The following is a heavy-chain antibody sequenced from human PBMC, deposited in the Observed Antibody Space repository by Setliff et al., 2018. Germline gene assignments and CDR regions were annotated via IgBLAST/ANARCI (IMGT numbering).Heavy chain of an antibody. V-gene: IGHV3-23*01. D-gene: IGHD3-10*01. J-gene: IGHJ6*02. Sequence: PGGSLRLSCAASGFTFSSYAMTWVRQAPGKGLEWVSGISGSGGATYYAASVKGRFSISRDNSKNTLSLQMNSLRAEDTAVYYCARDHVYGSQYYYYYYGMDVWGQGTTVTVSS. CDR1: GFTFSSYA. CDR2: ISGSGGAT. CDR3: ARDHVYGSQYYYYYYGMDV.